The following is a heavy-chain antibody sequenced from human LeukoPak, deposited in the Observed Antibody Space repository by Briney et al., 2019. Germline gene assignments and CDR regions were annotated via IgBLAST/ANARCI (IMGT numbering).Heavy chain of an antibody. Sequence: GGSLRLSCEPSVFTFNFYSMDWVRQAPGEGREWVSSISSSGSHLHYADSVKGRFTISRDNAKDSLFLQMNSLRAEDTAVYYCARHDGFSYGKLAGRQYYCYMDVWGKGTTVTVS. CDR1: VFTFNFYS. J-gene: IGHJ6*03. D-gene: IGHD5-18*01. V-gene: IGHV3-21*01. CDR2: ISSSGSHL. CDR3: ARHDGFSYGKLAGRQYYCYMDV.